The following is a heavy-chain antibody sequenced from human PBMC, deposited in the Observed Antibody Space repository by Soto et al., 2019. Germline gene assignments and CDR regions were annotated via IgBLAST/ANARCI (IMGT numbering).Heavy chain of an antibody. CDR1: GFTFTTYV. J-gene: IGHJ4*01. V-gene: IGHV3-30*03. CDR3: VGAEHWLADPFDY. CDR2: ISYDGNNK. D-gene: IGHD6-19*01. Sequence: QVQLVESGGGEVQPGRSLRLSCAASGFTFTTYVMHWVRQAPGKGLEWVAVISYDGNNKYYADSVKGRVIISRDNTKNTLYLQMNSLRAEDTAVYHGVGAEHWLADPFDYWGSGTPVTVSS.